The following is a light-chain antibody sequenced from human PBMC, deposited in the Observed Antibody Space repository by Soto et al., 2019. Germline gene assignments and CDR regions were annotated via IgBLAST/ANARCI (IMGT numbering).Light chain of an antibody. J-gene: IGKJ1*01. CDR2: TAS. Sequence: AIRMTQSPSSLSASTGDRVTITCRASQGISSYLAWYHQKPGKAPKVLIHTASTLQGGVPSRFSGSGSGTDFTLTISRLQSEDFATYYCQQYYTYPWTFGQGTKVEVK. V-gene: IGKV1-8*01. CDR1: QGISSY. CDR3: QQYYTYPWT.